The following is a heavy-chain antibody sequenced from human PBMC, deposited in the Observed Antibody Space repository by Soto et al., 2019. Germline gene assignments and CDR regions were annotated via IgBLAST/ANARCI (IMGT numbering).Heavy chain of an antibody. J-gene: IGHJ4*02. V-gene: IGHV4-30-4*01. CDR1: GGSISSGHNY. CDR2: MYYSGKT. Sequence: LSLTCTVSGGSISSGHNYWSWIRQPPGKGLEWIGYMYYSGKTYYNPSLRGRLTISVDTSKNQFSLKLSSVTAADTAVYYCARDRGYYFDDWGQGTLVTVSS. D-gene: IGHD3-10*01. CDR3: ARDRGYYFDD.